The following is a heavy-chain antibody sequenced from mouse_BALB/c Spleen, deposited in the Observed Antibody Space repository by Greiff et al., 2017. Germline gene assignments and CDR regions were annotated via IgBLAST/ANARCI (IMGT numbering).Heavy chain of an antibody. CDR2: IRNKANGYTT. D-gene: IGHD2-14*01. Sequence: EVKLMESGGGLVQPGGSLRLSCATSGFTFTDYYMSWVRQPPGKALEWLGFIRNKANGYTTEYSASVKGRFTISRDNSQSILYLQMNTLRAEDSATYYCARMRYRYDGRPPFDYWGQGTTLTVSS. CDR3: ARMRYRYDGRPPFDY. V-gene: IGHV7-3*02. J-gene: IGHJ2*01. CDR1: GFTFTDYY.